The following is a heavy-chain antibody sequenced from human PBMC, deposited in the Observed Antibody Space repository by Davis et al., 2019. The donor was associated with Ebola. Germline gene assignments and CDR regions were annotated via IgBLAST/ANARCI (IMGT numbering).Heavy chain of an antibody. V-gene: IGHV1-3*01. CDR3: ARDLEANIGDVGTPMF. Sequence: ASVKVSCKASGYTFTSYGISWVRQAPGQSLEWIGWIKGVNGKTKYSQKFQGRVTLTRDTSVTIGYMQLSGLKSEDTAVYYCARDLEANIGDVGTPMFWGQGTLVSVSS. CDR1: GYTFTSYG. CDR2: IKGVNGKT. J-gene: IGHJ4*02. D-gene: IGHD3-10*02.